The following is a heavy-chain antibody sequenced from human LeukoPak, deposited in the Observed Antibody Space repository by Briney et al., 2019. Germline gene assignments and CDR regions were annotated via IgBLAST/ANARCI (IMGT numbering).Heavy chain of an antibody. CDR3: ARGDYYDSSGHGLNWFDP. V-gene: IGHV1-2*02. CDR2: INPNSGVT. Sequence: ASVKVSCKASGYTFTGYYMHWVRQAPGQGLEWMGWINPNSGVTNYAQKFQGRVTMTRDTSISTAYMELSRLRSDDTAVYYCARGDYYDSSGHGLNWFDPWGQGTLVTVSS. CDR1: GYTFTGYY. J-gene: IGHJ5*02. D-gene: IGHD3-22*01.